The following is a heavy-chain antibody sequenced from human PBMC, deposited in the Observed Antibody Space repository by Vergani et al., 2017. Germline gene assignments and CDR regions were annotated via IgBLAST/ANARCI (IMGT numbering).Heavy chain of an antibody. CDR3: ARDGQPNGYFDL. CDR2: IYYSGST. CDR1: GGSISSYY. Sequence: QVQLQESGPGLVQPSETLSLTCTVSGGSISSYYWSWIRQPPGKGLEWIGYIYYSGSTNYNPSLKSRVTISVDTSKNQFSLKLSSVTAADTAVYYCARDGQPNGYFDLWGRGTLVTVSS. J-gene: IGHJ2*01. V-gene: IGHV4-59*01. D-gene: IGHD1-1*01.